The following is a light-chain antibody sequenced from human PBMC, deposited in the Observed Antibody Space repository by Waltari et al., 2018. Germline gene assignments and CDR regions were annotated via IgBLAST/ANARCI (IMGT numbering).Light chain of an antibody. V-gene: IGLV3-16*01. J-gene: IGLJ2*01. CDR1: ALPKKY. CDR3: LSADSSGTHVV. CDR2: NDS. Sequence: SYELTQPPSVSVSLGQMARITCPGEALPKKYAYWYQQKPGQFPVLVIYNDSERPSGIPERFSGSSSGTIVTLTISGVQAEDEADYYCLSADSSGTHVVFGGGTKLTVL.